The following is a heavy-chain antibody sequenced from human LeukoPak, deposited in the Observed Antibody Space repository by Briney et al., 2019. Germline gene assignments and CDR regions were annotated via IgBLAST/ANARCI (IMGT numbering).Heavy chain of an antibody. Sequence: SETLSLTCAVSGGSISSSNWWSWVRQPPGKGLEWIGSIYYSGSTYYNPSLKSRVTISVDTSKNQFSLKLSSMTAADTAVYYCAPLYNDFWSGDFDYWGQGTLVTVSS. J-gene: IGHJ4*02. V-gene: IGHV4-4*02. CDR3: APLYNDFWSGDFDY. D-gene: IGHD3-3*01. CDR1: GGSISSSNW. CDR2: IYYSGST.